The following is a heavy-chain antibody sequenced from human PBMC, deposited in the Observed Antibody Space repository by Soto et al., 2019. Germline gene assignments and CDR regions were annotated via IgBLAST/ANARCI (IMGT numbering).Heavy chain of an antibody. CDR3: AREPTI. Sequence: QVQLQESGPGLVKPSQTLSLTCTVSGGSISSGGYYWSGIRQHPGKGLEWIGYIYYSGSTYYNPSHTTRVSTSVDTSKNKFSLKVSSVTAADTAVYYCAREPTIWGQGTLVTVSS. D-gene: IGHD3-3*01. CDR1: GGSISSGGYY. V-gene: IGHV4-31*03. CDR2: IYYSGST. J-gene: IGHJ1*01.